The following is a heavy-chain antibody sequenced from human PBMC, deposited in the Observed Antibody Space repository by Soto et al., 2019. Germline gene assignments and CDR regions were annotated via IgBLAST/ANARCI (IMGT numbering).Heavy chain of an antibody. CDR2: IYPGDSDT. J-gene: IGHJ6*02. CDR1: GYTFTNYW. V-gene: IGHV5-51*01. CDR3: AASIFYYGMDV. Sequence: EVQLVQSGAEVKKPGESLQISCKGSGYTFTNYWIGWVRQMPGKGPEWMGIIYPGDSDTKYNPSFQGQVTISADKSIATTYLQWGSLKASDTAIYYCAASIFYYGMDVWGQGTTVTVSS.